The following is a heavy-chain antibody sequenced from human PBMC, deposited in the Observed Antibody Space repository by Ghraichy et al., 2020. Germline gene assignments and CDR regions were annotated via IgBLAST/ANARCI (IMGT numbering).Heavy chain of an antibody. CDR1: GFTFSSTG. D-gene: IGHD6-19*01. J-gene: IGHJ2*01. CDR3: AHIAVTGHWYFDL. CDR2: ISASGGGT. V-gene: IGHV3-23*01. Sequence: GESLNISCAASGFTFSSTGMSWVRQSPGKGLEWVSSISASGGGTYYADSVKGRFTISRDNSKSTLYLQTNSLRVEDTAVYYCAHIAVTGHWYFDLWGRGTMVTVSS.